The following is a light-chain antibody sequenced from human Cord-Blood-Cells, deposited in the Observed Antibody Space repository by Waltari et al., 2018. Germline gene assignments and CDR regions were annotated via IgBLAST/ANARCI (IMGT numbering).Light chain of an antibody. J-gene: IGLJ2*01. Sequence: QSALTQPRSVAGSPGQSVTISCTGTSSDVGGYNYVSWYQQHPGKAPKLMIYVASKRPSGVPERFSGSKSGNTASLTISGLQAEDEADYYCCSYAGSYTFVFGGGTKLTVL. V-gene: IGLV2-11*01. CDR2: VAS. CDR1: SSDVGGYNY. CDR3: CSYAGSYTFV.